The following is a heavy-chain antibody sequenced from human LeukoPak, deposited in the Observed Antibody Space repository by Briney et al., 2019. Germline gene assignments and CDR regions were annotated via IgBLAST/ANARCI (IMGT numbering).Heavy chain of an antibody. J-gene: IGHJ4*02. Sequence: PGRSLRLSCAASGFTFSSYGMHWVRQAPGKGLEWVAVISYDGSNKYYADSVKGRFTISRDNSKNTLYLQMNSLRAEDMAVYYCAKGPYGDYDYWGQGTLVTVSS. CDR2: ISYDGSNK. D-gene: IGHD4-17*01. CDR3: AKGPYGDYDY. CDR1: GFTFSSYG. V-gene: IGHV3-30*18.